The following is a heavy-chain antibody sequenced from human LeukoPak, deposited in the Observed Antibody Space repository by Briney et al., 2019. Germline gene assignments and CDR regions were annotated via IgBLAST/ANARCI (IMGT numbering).Heavy chain of an antibody. CDR2: VYHTGTT. Sequence: SETLSLTCVVSGYSVSSGYYWGWIRQSPGKGLEWIASVYHTGTTYYNPSLKSRASISVNMSKNHVSLRLTSVTAADTAMYYCTRDEYGAADWGQGVLVTVSS. CDR3: TRDEYGAAD. CDR1: GYSVSSGYY. V-gene: IGHV4-38-2*02. J-gene: IGHJ4*02. D-gene: IGHD4-17*01.